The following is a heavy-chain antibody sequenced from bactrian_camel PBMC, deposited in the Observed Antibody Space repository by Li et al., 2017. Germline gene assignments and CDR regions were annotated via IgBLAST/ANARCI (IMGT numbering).Heavy chain of an antibody. D-gene: IGHD1*01. Sequence: VQLVESGGGLVQPGGSLLLSCGASGSTYGRVYMGWFRQAPGKAREGVAAIYSGDGSAIYTDSAKGRFTISQDNASKTVVLQMNNLEPADTAMHHCAVYDAYAGRCSFREDFYDYWGQGTQVTVS. J-gene: IGHJ4*01. CDR2: IYSGDGSA. CDR1: GSTYGRVY. CDR3: AVYDAYAGRCSFREDFYDY. V-gene: IGHV3S40*01.